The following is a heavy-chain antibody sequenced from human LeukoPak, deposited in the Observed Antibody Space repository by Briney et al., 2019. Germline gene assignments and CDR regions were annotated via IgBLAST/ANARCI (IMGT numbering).Heavy chain of an antibody. D-gene: IGHD2-2*01. CDR2: IKRDGSEK. CDR1: GFTFSSYW. V-gene: IGHV3-7*01. J-gene: IGHJ5*02. Sequence: GGSLRFSCAASGFTFSSYWMSWVRQAPGKGLEWVANIKRDGSEKYYVDSVKGRFTISRDNAKNSLYLQMNSLRAEDTAVYYCARVVPAAIYSPKHTFDPWGQGTLVTVSS. CDR3: ARVVPAAIYSPKHTFDP.